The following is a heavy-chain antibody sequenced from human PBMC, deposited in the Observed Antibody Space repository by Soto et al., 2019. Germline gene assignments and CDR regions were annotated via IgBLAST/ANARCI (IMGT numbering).Heavy chain of an antibody. CDR2: ITSSGSTT. D-gene: IGHD5-18*01. J-gene: IGHJ4*02. CDR3: ARERYSYGPYSFDY. CDR1: VFTFSDYY. V-gene: IGHV3-11*01. Sequence: GGSLRLSCAASVFTFSDYYMSWIRQAPGKGLEWVSSITSSGSTTYYTDSVKGRFTISRDNAKNSLYLQMHSLRAEDTAVYYCARERYSYGPYSFDYWGQGTLVTVSS.